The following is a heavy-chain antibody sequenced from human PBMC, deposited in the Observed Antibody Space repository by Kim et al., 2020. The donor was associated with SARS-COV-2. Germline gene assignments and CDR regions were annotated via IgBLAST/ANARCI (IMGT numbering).Heavy chain of an antibody. D-gene: IGHD5-12*01. CDR1: GFTFSSYA. J-gene: IGHJ6*02. CDR2: ISYDGSNK. Sequence: GGSLRLSCAASGFTFSSYAMHWVRQAPGKGLEWVAVISYDGSNKYYADSVKGRFTISRDNSKNTLYLQMNSLRAEDTAVYYCARDNSGYDLRSYYYYGMDVWGQGTTVTVSS. CDR3: ARDNSGYDLRSYYYYGMDV. V-gene: IGHV3-30*04.